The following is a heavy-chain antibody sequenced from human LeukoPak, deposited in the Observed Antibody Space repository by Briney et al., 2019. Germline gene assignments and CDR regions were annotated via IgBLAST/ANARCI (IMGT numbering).Heavy chain of an antibody. CDR2: LSYDGSNK. J-gene: IGHJ3*02. CDR1: GFTFSSYG. V-gene: IGHV3-30*18. D-gene: IGHD6-13*01. CDR3: EKEGGSSWAPDAFDI. Sequence: GGSLRLSCAASGFTFSSYGMHWVRQAPGKGLGWVAVLSYDGSNKYYGKYTLYLQMNSLRAEDTAVYYCEKEGGSSWAPDAFDIWGRGTRVTVSS.